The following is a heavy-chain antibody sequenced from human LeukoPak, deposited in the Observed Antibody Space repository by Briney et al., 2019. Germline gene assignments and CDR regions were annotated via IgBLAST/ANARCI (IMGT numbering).Heavy chain of an antibody. CDR3: ARASSSGWYVDY. V-gene: IGHV3-21*01. J-gene: IGHJ4*02. CDR1: GFTFSSYS. CDR2: ISSSSSYI. D-gene: IGHD6-19*01. Sequence: GGSLRLSCAASGFTFSSYSMNWVRQAPGKGLEWVSSISSSSSYIYYADSVKGRFTISRDNAKNSLYLQMSSLRAEDTAVYYCARASSSGWYVDYWGQGTLVTVSS.